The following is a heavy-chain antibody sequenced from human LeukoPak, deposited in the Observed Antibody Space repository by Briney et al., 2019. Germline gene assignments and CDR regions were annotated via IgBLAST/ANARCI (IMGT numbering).Heavy chain of an antibody. CDR1: GYTFTNYW. Sequence: GESLKISFKGSGYTFTNYWIAWVRQMPGKGLDWMGVIYPLDSDARYSPSFQGQVTISADKPISTVYLQWSTLKPSDTAMYYGARLDGNAFLDYWGQGTLATVSS. J-gene: IGHJ4*02. D-gene: IGHD4-23*01. CDR3: ARLDGNAFLDY. CDR2: IYPLDSDA. V-gene: IGHV5-51*01.